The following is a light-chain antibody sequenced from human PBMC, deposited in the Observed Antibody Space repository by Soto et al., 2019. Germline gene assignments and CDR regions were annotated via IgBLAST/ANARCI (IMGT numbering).Light chain of an antibody. CDR2: GAS. J-gene: IGKJ1*01. V-gene: IGKV3-20*01. Sequence: ILLTQSPATLSVSPGERATLSCRASQSVSSNLAWYQQKPGQAPRLLIYGASSRATGIPDRFSGSGSGTDFTPTISRLEPEDFAVYYCQQYGSSPRTFGQGTKVDIK. CDR1: QSVSSN. CDR3: QQYGSSPRT.